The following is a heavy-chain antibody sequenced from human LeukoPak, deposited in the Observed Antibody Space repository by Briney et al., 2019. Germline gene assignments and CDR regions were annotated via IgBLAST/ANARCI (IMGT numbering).Heavy chain of an antibody. D-gene: IGHD7-27*01. Sequence: GGSLRLSCAASGFTFSTSWMYWVRQAPGKGLVWVSRINSDGSIIGYEDSVKGRFTISRDNAKNTLYLQMNSLRAEDTAVYYCARAVPGVLDYWGQGTLVIVSS. V-gene: IGHV3-74*01. CDR3: ARAVPGVLDY. J-gene: IGHJ4*02. CDR1: GFTFSTSW. CDR2: INSDGSII.